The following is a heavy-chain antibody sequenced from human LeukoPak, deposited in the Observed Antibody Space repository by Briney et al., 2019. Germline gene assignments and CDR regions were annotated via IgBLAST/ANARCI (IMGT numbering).Heavy chain of an antibody. CDR1: GFTFNYFS. CDR3: ARDRDHSNNWYIFLDY. CDR2: ISSSSNTI. V-gene: IGHV3-48*02. Sequence: GGSLRLSCAPSGFTFNYFSVNWVPQAPGKGVEWVSYISSSSNTIYYADSVKGRFTISRDNARNSLYLQMNSLRDEDTAVYYCARDRDHSNNWYIFLDYWGQGTLVTVS. J-gene: IGHJ4*02. D-gene: IGHD6-13*01.